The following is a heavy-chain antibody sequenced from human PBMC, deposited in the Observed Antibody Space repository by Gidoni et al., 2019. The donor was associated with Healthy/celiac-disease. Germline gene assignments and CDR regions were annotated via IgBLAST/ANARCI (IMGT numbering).Heavy chain of an antibody. CDR2: IIPILGTA. CDR3: AGEKGFTTVYYYGMDV. V-gene: IGHV1-69*01. D-gene: IGHD3-3*01. CDR1: GGTFSSFA. J-gene: IGHJ6*02. Sequence: QVQLVQSGAEVKKPGSSVTVSCKPSGGTFSSFAISWVRQAPGQGLEWMGGIIPILGTANCAQKFQDRVTITADESTSTDYMELSSLRSEDTAVYYCAGEKGFTTVYYYGMDVWGQGTTVTVAS.